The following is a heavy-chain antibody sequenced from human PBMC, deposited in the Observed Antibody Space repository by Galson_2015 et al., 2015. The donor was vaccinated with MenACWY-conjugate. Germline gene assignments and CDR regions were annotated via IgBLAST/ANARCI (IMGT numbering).Heavy chain of an antibody. V-gene: IGHV3-74*01. CDR1: GFTFNNDW. CDR3: ARDNNWSFDS. Sequence: SLRLSCAASGFTFNNDWMHWVRQPPGKGLEWISYIKADGSSSNYADSVKGRFTIYTDNAKNMVYLQMDGLGDEDTAVYFCARDNNWSFDSWGQGTLVTVSS. CDR2: IKADGSSS. D-gene: IGHD1-1*01. J-gene: IGHJ4*02.